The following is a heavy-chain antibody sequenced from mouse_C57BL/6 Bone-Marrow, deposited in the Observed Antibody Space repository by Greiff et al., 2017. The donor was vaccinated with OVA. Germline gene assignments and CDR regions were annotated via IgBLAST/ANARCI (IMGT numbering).Heavy chain of an antibody. CDR3: ARDDGYYQAWFAY. CDR1: GFTFSDYG. D-gene: IGHD2-3*01. CDR2: ISSGSSTI. J-gene: IGHJ3*01. V-gene: IGHV5-17*01. Sequence: EVMLVESGGGLVKPGGSLKLSCAASGFTFSDYGMHWVRQAPEKGLEWVAYISSGSSTIYYADTVKGRFTSSRDNAKNTLFLQMTSLRSEDTAMYYCARDDGYYQAWFAYWGQGTLVTVSA.